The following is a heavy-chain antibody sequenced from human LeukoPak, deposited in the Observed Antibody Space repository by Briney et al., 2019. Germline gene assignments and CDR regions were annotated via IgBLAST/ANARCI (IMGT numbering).Heavy chain of an antibody. CDR3: ARGSF. CDR1: GFTFSTYI. CDR2: INTGSST. D-gene: IGHD2-15*01. Sequence: GGSLRLSCAASGFTFSTYIMTWVRQAPGKGLEGVSSINTGSSTYYTDTVTGRFTISRDNAKNSLYLQMNSLRVEDTAVYYCARGSFWGQGTLVTVSS. V-gene: IGHV3-21*01. J-gene: IGHJ4*02.